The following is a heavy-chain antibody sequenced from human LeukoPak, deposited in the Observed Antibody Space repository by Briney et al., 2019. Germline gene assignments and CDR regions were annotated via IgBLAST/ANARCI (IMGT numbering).Heavy chain of an antibody. D-gene: IGHD2-2*01. V-gene: IGHV4-4*07. CDR2: IYTSGST. CDR3: ARQCREADAFDI. CDR1: GGSISSYY. Sequence: SETLSLTCTVSGGSISSYYWSWIRQRAGKGLEWIGRIYTSGSTNYNPSLKSRVTMSVDTSKNQFSLKLSSVTAADTAVYYCARQCREADAFDIWGQGTMVTVSS. J-gene: IGHJ3*02.